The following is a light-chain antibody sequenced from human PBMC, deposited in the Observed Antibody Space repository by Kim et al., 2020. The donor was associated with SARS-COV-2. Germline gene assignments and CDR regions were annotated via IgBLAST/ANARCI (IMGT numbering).Light chain of an antibody. V-gene: IGLV3-21*03. Sequence: APGRTGRINREGNNNGSKRVPWYQQKPGQAPVLVTYDHSDRPSGIPERFSGSNSGNTATLTISRVEAGDEADYYCQVWDSSSDHRVFGGGTQLTVL. CDR1: NNGSKR. J-gene: IGLJ3*02. CDR3: QVWDSSSDHRV. CDR2: DHS.